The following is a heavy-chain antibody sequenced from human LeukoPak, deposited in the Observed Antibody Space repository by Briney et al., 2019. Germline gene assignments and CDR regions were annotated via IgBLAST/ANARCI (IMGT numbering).Heavy chain of an antibody. CDR1: GFTFSSYW. D-gene: IGHD3-22*01. CDR2: IKQDESEK. Sequence: GGSLRLSCAASGFTFSSYWMSWVRQAPGKGLEWVANIKQDESEKYYVDSVKGRFTISRDNAKNSLYLQMNSLRAEDTAVYYCARGSYYYDSSGYYNYWGQGTLVTVSS. CDR3: ARGSYYYDSSGYYNY. J-gene: IGHJ4*02. V-gene: IGHV3-7*01.